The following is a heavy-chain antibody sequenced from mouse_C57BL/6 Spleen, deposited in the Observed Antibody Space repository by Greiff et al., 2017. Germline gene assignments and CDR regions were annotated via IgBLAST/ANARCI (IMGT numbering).Heavy chain of an antibody. CDR1: GFTFSSYG. Sequence: EVKVVESGGGLVKPGGSLKLSCAASGFTFSSYGMSWVRQTPDKRLEWVATISSGGSYTYYPDSVKGRFTISRDNAKNTLYLQMSSLKSEDTAMYYCARHRITTAPYYYAMDYWGQGTSVTVSA. CDR2: ISSGGSYT. D-gene: IGHD1-2*01. J-gene: IGHJ4*01. CDR3: ARHRITTAPYYYAMDY. V-gene: IGHV5-6*03.